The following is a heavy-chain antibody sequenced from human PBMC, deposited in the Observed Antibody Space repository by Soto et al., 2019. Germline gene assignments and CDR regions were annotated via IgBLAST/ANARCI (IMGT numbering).Heavy chain of an antibody. J-gene: IGHJ4*02. Sequence: QLQLQESGSGLVKPSQTLSLTCAVSGGSISSGGYSWSWIRQPPGKGLEWIGYIYHSGSTYYNPSLKSRVTISVDRSKNQFSLKLSSVTAADTAVYYCARGGGSGYCGGDCYSDFDYWGQGTLVTVSS. V-gene: IGHV4-30-2*01. CDR3: ARGGGSGYCGGDCYSDFDY. CDR1: GGSISSGGYS. CDR2: IYHSGST. D-gene: IGHD2-21*02.